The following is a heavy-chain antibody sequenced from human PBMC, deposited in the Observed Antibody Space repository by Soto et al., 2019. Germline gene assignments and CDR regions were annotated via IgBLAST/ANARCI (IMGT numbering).Heavy chain of an antibody. D-gene: IGHD1-1*01. CDR3: ARHVPTTGTTVSGLPDYYYYYYMDV. Sequence: GESLKISCKGSGYSFTSYWIGWVRQMPGKGLEWMGIIYPGDSDTRYSPSFQGQVTISADKSISTAYLQWSSLKASDTAMYYCARHVPTTGTTVSGLPDYYYYYYMDVWGKGTTVTVSS. CDR1: GYSFTSYW. J-gene: IGHJ6*03. CDR2: IYPGDSDT. V-gene: IGHV5-51*01.